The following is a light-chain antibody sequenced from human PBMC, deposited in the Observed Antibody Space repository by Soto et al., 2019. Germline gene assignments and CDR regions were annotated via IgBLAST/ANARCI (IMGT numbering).Light chain of an antibody. CDR1: QSVSSN. Sequence: EIVMTQSPATLSVSPGERATVSCRASQSVSSNLAWYQQKPGQAPRLLIYDASTRATGFPARFSGSGSGTEFTLTISSLQSEDVAVYYCQQYYNWPLTFGGGTKVDIK. J-gene: IGKJ4*01. V-gene: IGKV3-15*01. CDR3: QQYYNWPLT. CDR2: DAS.